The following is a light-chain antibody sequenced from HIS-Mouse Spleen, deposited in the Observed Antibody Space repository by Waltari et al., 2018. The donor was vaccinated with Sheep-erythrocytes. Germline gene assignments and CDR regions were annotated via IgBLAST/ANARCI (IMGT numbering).Light chain of an antibody. Sequence: EIVLTQSPATLSSSPGERATLPCRASQSLSSYLAWYQQKPGQAPRLLIYDASNRATGIPARFSGSGSGTDFTLTISSLEPEDFAVYYCQQRSNWLTFGGGTKVEIK. CDR2: DAS. V-gene: IGKV3-11*01. CDR1: QSLSSY. CDR3: QQRSNWLT. J-gene: IGKJ4*01.